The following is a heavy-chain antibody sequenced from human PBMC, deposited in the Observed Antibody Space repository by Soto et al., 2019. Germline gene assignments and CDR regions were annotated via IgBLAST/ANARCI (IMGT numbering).Heavy chain of an antibody. CDR3: AMGPGGSYDFDY. J-gene: IGHJ4*02. V-gene: IGHV1-8*01. D-gene: IGHD1-26*01. CDR2: MNPNSGNT. CDR1: GYTFTSYD. Sequence: ASVKVSCKASGYTFTSYDINWVRQATGQGLEWMGWMNPNSGNTGYAQKFQGRVTTTRNTSISTAYMELSSPRSEDTAVYYCAMGPGGSYDFDYWGQGTLVTVSS.